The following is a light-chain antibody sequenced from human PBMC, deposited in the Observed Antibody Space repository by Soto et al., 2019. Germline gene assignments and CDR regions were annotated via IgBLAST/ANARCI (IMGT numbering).Light chain of an antibody. CDR1: SSNIGAGYD. V-gene: IGLV1-40*01. Sequence: QSVLTQQPSVSGAPGQRVTISCTGSSSNIGAGYDVHWYQQLPGTAPKLLIYGNTNRPSGVPDRFSGSKSGTSASLAITGLRPEDEADYYCQSFDTRLSGYVFATGTKVTVL. CDR3: QSFDTRLSGYV. J-gene: IGLJ1*01. CDR2: GNT.